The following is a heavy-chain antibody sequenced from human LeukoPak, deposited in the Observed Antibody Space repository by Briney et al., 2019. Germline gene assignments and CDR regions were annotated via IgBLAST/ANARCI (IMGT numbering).Heavy chain of an antibody. D-gene: IGHD2-2*01. CDR2: IYYSGST. Sequence: SETLSLTCTVSGGSISSYYWSWIRQPPGKGLEWIGYIYYSGSTNYNPSLKSRVTISVDTSKNQFTLKLSSVTAADTAVYYCARSVVVVPAASAEFDPWGQGTLVTVSS. J-gene: IGHJ5*02. CDR1: GGSISSYY. V-gene: IGHV4-59*08. CDR3: ARSVVVVPAASAEFDP.